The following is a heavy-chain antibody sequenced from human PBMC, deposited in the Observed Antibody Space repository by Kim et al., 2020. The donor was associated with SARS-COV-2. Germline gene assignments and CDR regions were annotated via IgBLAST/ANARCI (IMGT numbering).Heavy chain of an antibody. J-gene: IGHJ6*02. V-gene: IGHV5-51*01. CDR3: ARLHTPDGHYYYYGMDV. D-gene: IGHD2-2*02. CDR2: IYPGDSDT. Sequence: GESLKISCKGSGYSFTSYWIGWVRQMPGKGLEWMGIIYPGDSDTRYSPSFQGQVTISADKSISTAYLQWSSLKASDTAMYYCARLHTPDGHYYYYGMDVWGQGTTVTVSS. CDR1: GYSFTSYW.